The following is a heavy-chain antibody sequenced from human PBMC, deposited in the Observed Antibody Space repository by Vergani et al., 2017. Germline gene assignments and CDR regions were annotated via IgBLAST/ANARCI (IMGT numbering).Heavy chain of an antibody. J-gene: IGHJ3*02. CDR2: ISYDGSNK. CDR1: GFTFSSYA. CDR3: ARGQIPRNYILSAFDI. V-gene: IGHV3-30-3*01. Sequence: QVQLVESGGGVVQPGGSLRLSCAASGFTFSSYAMHWVRQAPGKGLEWVAVISYDGSNKYYADSVKGRFTISRDNSKNTLYLQMNSLRAEDTAVYYCARGQIPRNYILSAFDIWGQGTMVTVSS. D-gene: IGHD1-7*01.